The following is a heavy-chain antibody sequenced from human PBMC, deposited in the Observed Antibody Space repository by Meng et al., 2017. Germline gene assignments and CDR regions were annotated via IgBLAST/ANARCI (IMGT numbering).Heavy chain of an antibody. V-gene: IGHV3-21*01. J-gene: IGHJ5*02. Sequence: VALVEAGGGLVKPGGSLRLSCAASGFTFSSYSMNWVRQAPGKGLEWVSSISSSSSYIYYADSVKGRFTISRDNAKNSLYLQMNSLRAEDTAVYYCARVISGWSYNWFDPWGQGTLVTVSS. CDR1: GFTFSSYS. D-gene: IGHD6-19*01. CDR3: ARVISGWSYNWFDP. CDR2: ISSSSSYI.